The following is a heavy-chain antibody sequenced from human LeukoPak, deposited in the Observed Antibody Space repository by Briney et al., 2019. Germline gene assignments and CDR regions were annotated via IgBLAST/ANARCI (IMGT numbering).Heavy chain of an antibody. CDR2: ISYDGSNK. Sequence: GGSLRLSCAASGFTFSSHAMHWVRQAPGKGLEWVAVISYDGSNKYYADSVKGRFTISRDNSKNTLYLQMNSLRAEDTAVYCCARDPSYYDSSGYQLMDYWGQGTLVTVSS. CDR3: ARDPSYYDSSGYQLMDY. CDR1: GFTFSSHA. V-gene: IGHV3-30-3*01. J-gene: IGHJ4*02. D-gene: IGHD3-22*01.